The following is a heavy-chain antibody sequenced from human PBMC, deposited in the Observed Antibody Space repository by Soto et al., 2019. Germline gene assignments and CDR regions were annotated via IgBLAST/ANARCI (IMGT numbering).Heavy chain of an antibody. CDR1: GFSLSTSGVG. CDR3: AHILVVISGYYGMDV. V-gene: IGHV2-5*01. CDR2: IYWNDEK. J-gene: IGHJ6*02. D-gene: IGHD3-22*01. Sequence: SGPTLVNPTQTLTLTCTFSGFSLSTSGVGVGWIRQPPGKALEWLALIYWNDEKRYSPSLKSRLTITKDTSKNQVVLTMTNIKPVYTATYYCAHILVVISGYYGMDVWGQGTTVTVSS.